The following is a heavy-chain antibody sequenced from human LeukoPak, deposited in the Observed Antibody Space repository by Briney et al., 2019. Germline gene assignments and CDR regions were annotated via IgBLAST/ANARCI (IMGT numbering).Heavy chain of an antibody. CDR2: IYNSGST. J-gene: IGHJ4*02. V-gene: IGHV4-59*01. Sequence: SETLSLTCTVSGGSISSYYWNWIRQPPGKGLEWIGYIYNSGSTNYIPSLKSRVTISIDTSKNQFSLKLSSVTAADTAVYYCGAESERWLVRSWGQGTLVTVSS. CDR1: GGSISSYY. D-gene: IGHD6-19*01. CDR3: GAESERWLVRS.